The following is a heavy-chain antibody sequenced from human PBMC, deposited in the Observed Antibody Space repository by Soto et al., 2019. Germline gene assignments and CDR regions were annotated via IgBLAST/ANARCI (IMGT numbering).Heavy chain of an antibody. J-gene: IGHJ4*02. D-gene: IGHD2-15*01. CDR1: GYTFTTYG. V-gene: IGHV1-18*04. Sequence: QVQLVQSGAEVKRPGASLKVSCKASGYTFTTYGFNWVRQAPGQGLEWMGWISPYNGDTNYAQHFQGRVTLTTDTSTSKANMALRSLTSDDTAVYYCARTPRAHMIVLDAATRFDYWGQGTLVTVAS. CDR2: ISPYNGDT. CDR3: ARTPRAHMIVLDAATRFDY.